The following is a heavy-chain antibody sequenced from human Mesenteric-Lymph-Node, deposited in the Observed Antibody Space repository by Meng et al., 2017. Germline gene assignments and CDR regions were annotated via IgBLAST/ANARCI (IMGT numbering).Heavy chain of an antibody. D-gene: IGHD4-17*01. Sequence: GESLKISCAASGFTFSSYSMNWVRQAPGKGLEWVSSISSSSSYIYYADSVKGRFTISRDNAKNSLYLQMNSLRAEDTAVYYCAREGHSEVTTPYYYGMDVWGQGTTVTVPS. CDR1: GFTFSSYS. CDR3: AREGHSEVTTPYYYGMDV. J-gene: IGHJ6*02. CDR2: ISSSSSYI. V-gene: IGHV3-21*01.